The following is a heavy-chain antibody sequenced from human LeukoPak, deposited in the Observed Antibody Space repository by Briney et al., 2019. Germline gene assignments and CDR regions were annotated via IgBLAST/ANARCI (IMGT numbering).Heavy chain of an antibody. Sequence: GGSLRLSCAGSGFTFSSYGMQWVRQAPGKELEWVEVISYDGSNKYYADSVKGRFTISRDNSKNTLYLQMNSLRAEDTAVYYCAKRLERSGYDSHYYGIDVWGPGTTVTVSS. J-gene: IGHJ6*02. CDR3: AKRLERSGYDSHYYGIDV. D-gene: IGHD5-12*01. CDR2: ISYDGSNK. V-gene: IGHV3-30*18. CDR1: GFTFSSYG.